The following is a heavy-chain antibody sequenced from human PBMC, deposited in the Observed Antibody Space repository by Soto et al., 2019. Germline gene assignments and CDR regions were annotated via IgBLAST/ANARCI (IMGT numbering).Heavy chain of an antibody. J-gene: IGHJ6*02. V-gene: IGHV4-34*01. CDR1: GGSFSCYY. CDR3: ALGXVVVAAWGRYYYYGMDV. CDR2: INHSGST. Sequence: PSETLSLTCSVYGGSFSCYYWSWIRQPPGKGLEWIGEINHSGSTNYNPSLKSRVTISVDTSKNQLSLKLSSVTAADTAVYYCALGXVVVAAWGRYYYYGMDVWGQGTTVTVSS. D-gene: IGHD2-15*01.